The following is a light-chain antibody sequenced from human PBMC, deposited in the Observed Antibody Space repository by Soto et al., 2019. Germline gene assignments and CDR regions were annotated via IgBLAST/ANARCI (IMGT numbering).Light chain of an antibody. V-gene: IGLV4-69*01. CDR2: LNSDGSH. CDR1: SGHSSYA. Sequence: QPVLTQSPSASASLGASVKLTCTLSSGHSSYAIAWHQQQPEKDPRYLMKLNSDGSHSKGDGIPDRFSGSSSGAERYLTISSLQSEDEADYYCQTWGTGIQVFGGGTKLHRP. CDR3: QTWGTGIQV. J-gene: IGLJ2*01.